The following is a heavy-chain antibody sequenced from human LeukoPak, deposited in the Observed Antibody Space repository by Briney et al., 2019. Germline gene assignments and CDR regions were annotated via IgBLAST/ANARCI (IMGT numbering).Heavy chain of an antibody. CDR1: GFTFSAYE. Sequence: GGSLRLSCTASGFTFSAYEMNWVRQAPGKGLECIPYISSSGSSIYYADSVKGRFIISRDNAKNSLYLHMNSLRAEDTAVYYCARAKYSNSWNDVFDIWGQGTVVTVSS. CDR2: ISSSGSSI. J-gene: IGHJ3*02. V-gene: IGHV3-48*03. CDR3: ARAKYSNSWNDVFDI. D-gene: IGHD6-13*01.